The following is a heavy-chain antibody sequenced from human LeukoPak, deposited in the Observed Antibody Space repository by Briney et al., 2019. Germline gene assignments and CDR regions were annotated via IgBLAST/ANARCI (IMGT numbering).Heavy chain of an antibody. CDR1: GFTLSSYG. CDR2: IWYDGSNK. D-gene: IGHD2-2*01. J-gene: IGHJ4*02. CDR3: AKDHSRSSTSCFDY. Sequence: GGSLRLSCAASGFTLSSYGMHWVRQAPGKGLEWVAVIWYDGSNKYYADSVKGRFTISRDNSKNTLYLQMNSLRAEDTAVYYCAKDHSRSSTSCFDYWGQGTLVTVSS. V-gene: IGHV3-30*02.